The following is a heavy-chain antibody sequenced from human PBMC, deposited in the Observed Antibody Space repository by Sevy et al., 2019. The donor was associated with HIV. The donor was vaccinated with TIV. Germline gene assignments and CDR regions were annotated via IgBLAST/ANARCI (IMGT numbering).Heavy chain of an antibody. V-gene: IGHV4-59*01. J-gene: IGHJ3*02. D-gene: IGHD2-2*01. Sequence: SETLSLTCTVSGGSISSYYWSWIRQPPGKGLEWIGYIYYSGSTNYNPSLKCRVTISVDTSKNQFSLKLSSVTAADTAVYYCARVEVESGRPIYVFDIWGQGTMVTASS. CDR1: GGSISSYY. CDR2: IYYSGST. CDR3: ARVEVESGRPIYVFDI.